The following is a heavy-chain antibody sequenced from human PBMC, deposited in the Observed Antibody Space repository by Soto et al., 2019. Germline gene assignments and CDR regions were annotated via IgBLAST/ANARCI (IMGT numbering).Heavy chain of an antibody. CDR1: GFSLSTSGVG. V-gene: IGHV2-5*01. D-gene: IGHD2-21*01. CDR2: IYWNDDK. Sequence: SGPTLVKPTQTLTLTCTFSGFSLSTSGVGVGWIRQPPGKALEWLALIYWNDDKRYSPSLKSRLTITKDTSKNQVVLTMTNMDPVDTATYYCAHHLDWANQNWFDPWGQGTLVTVSS. J-gene: IGHJ5*02. CDR3: AHHLDWANQNWFDP.